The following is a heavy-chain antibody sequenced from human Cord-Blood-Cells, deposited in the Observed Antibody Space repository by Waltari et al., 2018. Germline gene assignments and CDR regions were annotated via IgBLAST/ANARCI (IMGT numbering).Heavy chain of an antibody. J-gene: IGHJ4*02. Sequence: QLQLQESGPGLVKPSETLSLTCTVSGGSISSSSYYWGWIRQPPGKGLEWIGSIYYSGSTYDNPSLKSRVTISVDTSKNQFSLKLSSVTAADTAVYYCARRRITMVRGVTAYYFDYWGQGTLVTVSS. D-gene: IGHD3-10*01. V-gene: IGHV4-39*01. CDR3: ARRRITMVRGVTAYYFDY. CDR2: IYYSGST. CDR1: GGSISSSSYY.